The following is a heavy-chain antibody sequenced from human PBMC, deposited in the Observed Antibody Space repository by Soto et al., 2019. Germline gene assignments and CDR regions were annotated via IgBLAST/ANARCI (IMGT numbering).Heavy chain of an antibody. V-gene: IGHV5-51*01. Sequence: GESLKISCQGSGYSFTNYWIGWVRQKPGKGLELMGIIYPDDSDTKYSPSFQGQVTISADKSISTAYLQWSSLKASDTAVYYCARQRVEYRVPYGMDVWGQGTTVTVSS. D-gene: IGHD2-8*02. CDR2: IYPDDSDT. CDR3: ARQRVEYRVPYGMDV. CDR1: GYSFTNYW. J-gene: IGHJ6*02.